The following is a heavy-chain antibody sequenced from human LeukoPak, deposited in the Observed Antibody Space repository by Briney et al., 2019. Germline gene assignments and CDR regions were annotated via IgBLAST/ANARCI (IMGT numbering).Heavy chain of an antibody. J-gene: IGHJ3*02. CDR2: INHSGST. Sequence: SETLSLTCAVYGGSFSGYYWSWIRQPPGKGLEWIGEINHSGSTNYNPSLKSRVTISVDTSKNQFSLKLSSVTAADTAVYYCARIRRMVAFHIWGQGTMVTVSS. D-gene: IGHD2-8*01. V-gene: IGHV4-34*01. CDR3: ARIRRMVAFHI. CDR1: GGSFSGYY.